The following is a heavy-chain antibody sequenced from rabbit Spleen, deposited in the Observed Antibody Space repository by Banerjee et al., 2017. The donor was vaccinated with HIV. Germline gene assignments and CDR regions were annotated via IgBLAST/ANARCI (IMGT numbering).Heavy chain of an antibody. V-gene: IGHV1S40*01. CDR1: GFSFSRSYY. J-gene: IGHJ4*01. Sequence: QSLEESGADLVKPGASLTLTCTASGFSFSRSYYMCWVRQAPGKGLEWIACIDTGSSGFTYFASWAKGRFTISKTSSTTVTLQMTRLTAADTATYFCGRDAGTGDYIDVYFDLWGPGTLVTV. CDR3: GRDAGTGDYIDVYFDL. CDR2: IDTGSSGFT. D-gene: IGHD8-1*01.